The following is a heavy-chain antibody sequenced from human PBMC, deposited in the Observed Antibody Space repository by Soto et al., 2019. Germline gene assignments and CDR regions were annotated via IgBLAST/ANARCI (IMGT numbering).Heavy chain of an antibody. CDR2: MNPNSGNT. Sequence: AAMMGSFKNSGYTFTSCDINWVRQATGQGLDCMGWMNPNSGNTGYAQKFQGRVTMTRNTSIRTAYMELSRLTSDDKALYYCAIDQWAAVPSTIMYYYGMDV. V-gene: IGHV1-8*01. CDR1: GYTFTSCD. D-gene: IGHD2-2*02. CDR3: AIDQWAAVPSTIMYYYGMDV. J-gene: IGHJ6*01.